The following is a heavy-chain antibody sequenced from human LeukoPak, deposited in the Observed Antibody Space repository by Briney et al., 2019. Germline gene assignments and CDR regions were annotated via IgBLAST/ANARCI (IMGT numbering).Heavy chain of an antibody. D-gene: IGHD2-21*02. J-gene: IGHJ2*01. CDR1: GGSFSSGSYY. Sequence: TSETLSLTCAVYGGSFSSGSYYWSWIRQPAGKGLEWIGRIYTSGSTNYNPSLKSRVTISVDTSKNQFSLKLSSVTAADTAVYYCARGVPQIVVVTATYGWYFDLWGRGTLVTVSS. V-gene: IGHV4-61*02. CDR3: ARGVPQIVVVTATYGWYFDL. CDR2: IYTSGST.